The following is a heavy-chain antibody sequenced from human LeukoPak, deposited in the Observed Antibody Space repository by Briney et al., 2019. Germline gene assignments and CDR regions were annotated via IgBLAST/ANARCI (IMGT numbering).Heavy chain of an antibody. D-gene: IGHD6-13*01. Sequence: PSETLSLTCTVSGGSISSSSYYWGWIRQPPWKGLEGIGSIYYSGSTYYNPSPKSRVTISVDTSKNQFSLKLSSVTAADTAVYYCARRGKQQLVRRGPFSYFDYWGQGTLVTVSS. V-gene: IGHV4-39*01. CDR2: IYYSGST. J-gene: IGHJ4*02. CDR1: GGSISSSSYY. CDR3: ARRGKQQLVRRGPFSYFDY.